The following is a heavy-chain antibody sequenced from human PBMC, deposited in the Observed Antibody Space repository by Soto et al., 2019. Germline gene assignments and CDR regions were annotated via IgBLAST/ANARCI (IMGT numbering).Heavy chain of an antibody. J-gene: IGHJ4*02. D-gene: IGHD3-22*01. CDR2: ITYNGSNK. CDR1: GFTFSSYA. V-gene: IGHV3-30*18. CDR3: AKLLRDYDNSSCYYYYFDY. Sequence: LRLSCAASGFTFSSYAMNWVRQAPGKGLEWVAVITYNGSNKYYADSVKGRFTISRDNSKNTLYLQMNSLRAEDTAVYYCAKLLRDYDNSSCYYYYFDYWGQGTLVTVSS.